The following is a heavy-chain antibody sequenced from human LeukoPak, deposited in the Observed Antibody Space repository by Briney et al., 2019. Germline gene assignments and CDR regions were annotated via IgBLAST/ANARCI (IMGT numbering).Heavy chain of an antibody. CDR2: IYYSGST. CDR1: GGSISSGDYY. V-gene: IGHV4-30-4*08. Sequence: SQTLSLTCTVSGGSISSGDYYWSWIRQPPGKGLEWIGYIYYSGSTYYNPSLKSRVTISVDTSKNQFSLKLSSVTAADTAVYYCARGIAAAGYAFDIWGQGTMVTVSP. CDR3: ARGIAAAGYAFDI. D-gene: IGHD6-13*01. J-gene: IGHJ3*02.